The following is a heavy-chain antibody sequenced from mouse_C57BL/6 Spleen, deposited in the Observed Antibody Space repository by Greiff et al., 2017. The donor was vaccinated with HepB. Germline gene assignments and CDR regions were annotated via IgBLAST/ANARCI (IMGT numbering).Heavy chain of an antibody. Sequence: QVQLQQSGPELVKPGASVKISCKASGYAFSSSWMNWVKQRPGKGLEWIGRIYPGDGDTNYNGKFKGKATLTADKSSSTAYMQLSSLTSEDSAVYFCARGGGYWAYWGQGTLVTVSA. D-gene: IGHD2-3*01. CDR2: IYPGDGDT. CDR1: GYAFSSSW. J-gene: IGHJ3*01. V-gene: IGHV1-82*01. CDR3: ARGGGYWAY.